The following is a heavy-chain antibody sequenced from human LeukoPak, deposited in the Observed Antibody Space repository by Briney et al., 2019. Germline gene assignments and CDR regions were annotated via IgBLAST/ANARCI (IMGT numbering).Heavy chain of an antibody. CDR2: INHSGST. CDR1: GGSFSGYY. J-gene: IGHJ4*02. Sequence: PSETLSLTCAVYGGSFSGYYWSWIRQPPGKGLEWIGEINHSGSTNYNPSLNSRVTISVDTSKNQFSLRLSSVTAADTAVYYCARDQSSVTIHGGYCDFWGQGTLVTVSS. V-gene: IGHV4-34*01. D-gene: IGHD4-17*01. CDR3: ARDQSSVTIHGGYCDF.